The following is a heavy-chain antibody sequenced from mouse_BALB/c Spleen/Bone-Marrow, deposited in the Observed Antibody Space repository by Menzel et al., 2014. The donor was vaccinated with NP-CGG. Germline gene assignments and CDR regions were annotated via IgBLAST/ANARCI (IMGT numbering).Heavy chain of an antibody. V-gene: IGHV1-80*01. CDR1: GYAFSSYW. J-gene: IGHJ4*01. D-gene: IGHD2-2*01. Sequence: QVQLQQSGAELVRPGSSVKISCKAPGYAFSSYWMSWVKQRPGQGLEWIGQIYPGDGDTNYNGKFKGKATLTADKSSSTAYMQLSSLTSEDSAVYFCARWLPAMDYWGQGTSVTVSS. CDR3: ARWLPAMDY. CDR2: IYPGDGDT.